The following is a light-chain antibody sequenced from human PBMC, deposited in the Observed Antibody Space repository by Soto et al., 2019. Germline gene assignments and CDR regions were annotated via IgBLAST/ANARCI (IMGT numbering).Light chain of an antibody. J-gene: IGLJ1*01. V-gene: IGLV2-14*01. CDR1: SSDVGSYDY. CDR3: SSHTSSGTDL. CDR2: EVS. Sequence: SVLTQPASVSGSPGQSITISCTGTSSDVGSYDYVSWYQQPPGTAPKLMIYEVSNRPSGVSNRFSGSKSGNTASLTISGLQAEDEAYYYCSSHTSSGTDLFGAGTKATVL.